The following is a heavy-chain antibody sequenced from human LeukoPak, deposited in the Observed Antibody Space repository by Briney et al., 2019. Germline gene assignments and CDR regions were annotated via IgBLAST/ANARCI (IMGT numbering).Heavy chain of an antibody. CDR1: GYTFTSYG. CDR3: ARPGYSGYDSEGLLEY. CDR2: ISAYNGNT. V-gene: IGHV1-18*01. J-gene: IGHJ4*02. D-gene: IGHD5-12*01. Sequence: ASVKVSCKASGYTFTSYGTSWVRQAPGQGLEWMGWISAYNGNTNYAQKFQGRVTITRDTSASTAYMELSSLRSEDTAVYYCARPGYSGYDSEGLLEYWGQGTLVTVSS.